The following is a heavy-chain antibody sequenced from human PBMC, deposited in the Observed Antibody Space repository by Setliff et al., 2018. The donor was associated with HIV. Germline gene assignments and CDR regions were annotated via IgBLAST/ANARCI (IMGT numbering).Heavy chain of an antibody. D-gene: IGHD1-26*01. CDR1: GFTFDDYI. CDR2: ISWNSFSL. J-gene: IGHJ4*02. V-gene: IGHV3-9*01. CDR3: AKESGSYYFDS. Sequence: PGGSLRLSCAASGFTFDDYIMHWVRQAPGKGLEWVSFISWNSFSLGYADSVKGRFTISRDNAKNSLYLQMNSLRAEDTALYYCAKESGSYYFDSWGQGTPVTVSS.